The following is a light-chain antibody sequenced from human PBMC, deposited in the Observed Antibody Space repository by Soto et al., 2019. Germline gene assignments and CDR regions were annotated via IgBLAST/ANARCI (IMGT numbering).Light chain of an antibody. J-gene: IGKJ5*01. CDR3: QQRSNWPLT. CDR2: DAS. V-gene: IGKV3-11*01. CDR1: QSVSSY. Sequence: EIVLTQSPATLSLSPGERATLSCRASQSVSSYLAWYQQKPGQAPRLLIYDASNRATGIPARFSGSGSGTAFPLTISSLEPEDFAVYYCQQRSNWPLTFGQGKRLEIK.